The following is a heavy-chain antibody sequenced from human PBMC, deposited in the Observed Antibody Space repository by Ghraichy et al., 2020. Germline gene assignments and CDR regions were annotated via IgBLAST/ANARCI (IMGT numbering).Heavy chain of an antibody. CDR1: GGSISSYY. CDR3: ARWGYGSGTFLYAFDI. Sequence: SETLSLTCTVSGGSISSYYWSWIRQPPGKGLEWIGYIYYSGSTNYNPSLKSRVTISVDTSKNQFSLKLSSVTAADTAVYYCARWGYGSGTFLYAFDIWGPGTMVTVSS. D-gene: IGHD3-10*01. CDR2: IYYSGST. V-gene: IGHV4-59*01. J-gene: IGHJ3*02.